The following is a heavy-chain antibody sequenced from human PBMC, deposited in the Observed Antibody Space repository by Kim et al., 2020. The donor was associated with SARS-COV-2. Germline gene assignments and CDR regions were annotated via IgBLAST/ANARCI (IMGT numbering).Heavy chain of an antibody. J-gene: IGHJ3*01. D-gene: IGHD3-9*01. Sequence: GGSLRLSCEASGFTFSSYYMHWVRQAPGKGLVWVSRISSDGSSTTYADSVKGRFSISRDDAKNTLYLQMNSLRAEDTALYYCARGPHDWSGLDVWGQGTVVPVSS. CDR1: GFTFSSYY. CDR2: ISSDGSST. CDR3: ARGPHDWSGLDV. V-gene: IGHV3-74*01.